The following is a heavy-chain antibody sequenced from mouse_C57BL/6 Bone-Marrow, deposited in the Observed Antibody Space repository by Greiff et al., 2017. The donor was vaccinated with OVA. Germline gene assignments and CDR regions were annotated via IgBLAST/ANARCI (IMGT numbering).Heavy chain of an antibody. D-gene: IGHD1-1*01. CDR1: GYTFTDYY. Sequence: VQLQQSGPELVKPGASVKISCKASGYTFTDYYMNWVKQSHGKSLEWIGDINPNNGGTSYNQKFKGKATLTVDKSSSTAYMELRSLTSEDSAVYYCARNSHYYGSSWYFDVWGTGTTVTVSS. V-gene: IGHV1-26*01. CDR3: ARNSHYYGSSWYFDV. J-gene: IGHJ1*03. CDR2: INPNNGGT.